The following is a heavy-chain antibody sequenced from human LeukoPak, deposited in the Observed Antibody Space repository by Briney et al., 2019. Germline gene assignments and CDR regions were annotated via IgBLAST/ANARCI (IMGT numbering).Heavy chain of an antibody. CDR3: ARDRGPSRITMVRGVIKGYFDY. D-gene: IGHD3-10*01. J-gene: IGHJ4*02. CDR2: ISSSSSYI. Sequence: GGSLRLSCAASGFTFSGYSMNWVRQAPGKGLGWVSSISSSSSYIYYADSVKGRFTISRDNAKNSLYLQMNSLRAEDTAVYYCARDRGPSRITMVRGVIKGYFDYWGQGTLVTVSS. V-gene: IGHV3-21*01. CDR1: GFTFSGYS.